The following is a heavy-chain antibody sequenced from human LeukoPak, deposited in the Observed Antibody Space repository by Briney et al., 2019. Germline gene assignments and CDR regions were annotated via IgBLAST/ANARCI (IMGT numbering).Heavy chain of an antibody. D-gene: IGHD3-22*01. CDR2: IYTSGST. V-gene: IGHV4-4*07. Sequence: NPSETLSLTCTVSGGPISSYYWSWIRQPAGKGLEWIGRIYTSGSTNYNPSLKSRVTMSVDTSKNQFSLKLSSVTAADTAVYYCARAPQVNYYYYYMDVWGKGTTATVSS. J-gene: IGHJ6*03. CDR3: ARAPQVNYYYYYMDV. CDR1: GGPISSYY.